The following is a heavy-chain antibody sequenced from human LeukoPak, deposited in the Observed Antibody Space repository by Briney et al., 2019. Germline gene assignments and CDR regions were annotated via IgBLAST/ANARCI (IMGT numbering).Heavy chain of an antibody. CDR1: GFTFSSYA. CDR3: AKDTGFEYSSSMSS. V-gene: IGHV3-23*01. Sequence: PGGSLRLSCAASGFTFSSYAMSWVRQAPGKGLEWVSAISGSGGSTYYADSVKGRFTISRDNSKNTLYLQMNSLRAEDTALYYCAKDTGFEYSSSMSSWGQGTLVTVSS. J-gene: IGHJ5*02. D-gene: IGHD6-6*01. CDR2: ISGSGGST.